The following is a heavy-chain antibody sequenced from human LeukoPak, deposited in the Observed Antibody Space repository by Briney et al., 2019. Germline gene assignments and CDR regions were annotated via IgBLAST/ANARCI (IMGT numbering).Heavy chain of an antibody. V-gene: IGHV3-21*01. CDR3: ARELGAAACY. CDR2: ISSSSTYI. J-gene: IGHJ4*02. CDR1: GFTFSTYG. D-gene: IGHD6-25*01. Sequence: GGSLRLSCAASGFTFSTYGMNWVRQAPGKELEWVSSISSSSTYIYYADSVKGRFTISRDNAKNSLYLQMNSLRAEDTAVYYCARELGAAACYWGQGTLVTVSS.